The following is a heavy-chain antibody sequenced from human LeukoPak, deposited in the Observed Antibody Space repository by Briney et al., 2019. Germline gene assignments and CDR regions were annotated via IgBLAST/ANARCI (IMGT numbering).Heavy chain of an antibody. V-gene: IGHV3-7*01. Sequence: GESLRLSCTASGFTFSNFWMGWVRQAPGKGLEWVANIKQDETEKFYLGSVKGRFTISRDNSKNTLYLQMNSLRAEDTAVYYCAREVIHDYGDYFDYWGQGTLVTVSS. CDR2: IKQDETEK. D-gene: IGHD4-17*01. CDR1: GFTFSNFW. CDR3: AREVIHDYGDYFDY. J-gene: IGHJ4*02.